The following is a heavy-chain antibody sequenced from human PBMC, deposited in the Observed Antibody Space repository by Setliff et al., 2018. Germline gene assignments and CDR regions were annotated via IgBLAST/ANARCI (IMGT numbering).Heavy chain of an antibody. D-gene: IGHD6-19*01. Sequence: HPSETLSLTCAVSGSSISANHYWGWVRQPPGKGLEWVSGILGSDGRTYYADSVKGRFTISRDNSKNTLYLQMNSLRAEDTAVYYCARDRLGDSGWYNFEYWGQGTLVTVSS. J-gene: IGHJ4*02. V-gene: IGHV3-23*01. CDR3: ARDRLGDSGWYNFEY. CDR2: ILGSDGRT. CDR1: GSSISAN.